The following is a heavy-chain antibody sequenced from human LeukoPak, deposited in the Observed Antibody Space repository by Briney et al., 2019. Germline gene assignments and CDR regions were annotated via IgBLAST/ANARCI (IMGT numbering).Heavy chain of an antibody. CDR2: MKEDGSEK. CDR1: GFTFSSFW. Sequence: PGGSLRLSCAASGFTFSSFWMSWVRQAPGKGLEWVANMKEDGSEKYYVDSVKGRFTISRDNAKNSLYLQMNSLRAEDTAVYYCASVQRGDFWSGYQPNYFDYWGQGTLVTVSS. V-gene: IGHV3-7*01. D-gene: IGHD3-3*01. J-gene: IGHJ4*02. CDR3: ASVQRGDFWSGYQPNYFDY.